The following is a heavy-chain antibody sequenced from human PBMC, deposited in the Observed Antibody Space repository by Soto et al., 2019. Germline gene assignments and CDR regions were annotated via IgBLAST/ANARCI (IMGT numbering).Heavy chain of an antibody. V-gene: IGHV1-8*01. Sequence: QVQLVQSGAEVKKPGASVKVSCKASGYTFTSYDINWVRQATGQGLEWMGWMNPNSGNTGYAQKFQGRVPMTRKTSISTAYMELRSLRSDDTAVYFCARSTRYYDMDDWGQGALVTVSS. J-gene: IGHJ4*02. D-gene: IGHD1-26*01. CDR2: MNPNSGNT. CDR1: GYTFTSYD. CDR3: ARSTRYYDMDD.